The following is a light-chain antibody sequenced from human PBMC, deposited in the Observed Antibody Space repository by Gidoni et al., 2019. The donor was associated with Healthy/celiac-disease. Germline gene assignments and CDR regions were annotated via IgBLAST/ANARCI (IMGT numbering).Light chain of an antibody. J-gene: IGKJ4*01. V-gene: IGKV4-1*01. Sequence: DIVMTQYPDSLAVSLGERATINCKSSQSVLYSSNNNNYVAWYQQKPGQPPKLLIYWSSTRESGDPDRFSCSGSGTDFTLTISSLQAEDVAVYYCQQYYSTPLTFXGXTKVEIK. CDR2: WSS. CDR1: QSVLYSSNNNNY. CDR3: QQYYSTPLT.